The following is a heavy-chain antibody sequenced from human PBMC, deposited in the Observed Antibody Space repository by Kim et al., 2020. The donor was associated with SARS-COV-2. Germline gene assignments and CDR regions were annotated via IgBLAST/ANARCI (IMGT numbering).Heavy chain of an antibody. J-gene: IGHJ4*01. CDR2: INPENGVT. CDR1: GYTFRHYY. Sequence: ASVKVSCKSSGYTFRHYYLNWVRQAPGEGLEWIGWINPENGVTKYAQRFQGRVTMTTDTSINTAYLEVKTLTSDDTGIYYCARLLTGEDFGGHVTLVTVS. D-gene: IGHD3-9*01. V-gene: IGHV1-2*02. CDR3: ARLLTGEDF.